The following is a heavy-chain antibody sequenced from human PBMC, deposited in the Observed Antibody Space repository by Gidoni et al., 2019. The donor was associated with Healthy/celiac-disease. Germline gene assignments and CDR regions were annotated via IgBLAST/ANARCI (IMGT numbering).Heavy chain of an antibody. D-gene: IGHD1-26*01. CDR2: ISSSSSYI. Sequence: EVQLVESGGGLVKPGGSLRLSCAASGFTFSSYSMNWVRQAPGKGLEWVSSISSSSSYIYYADSVKGRFTISRDNAKNSLYLQMNSLRAEDTAVYYCARGQVGPRGYFDYWGQGTLVTVSS. V-gene: IGHV3-21*01. CDR1: GFTFSSYS. CDR3: ARGQVGPRGYFDY. J-gene: IGHJ4*02.